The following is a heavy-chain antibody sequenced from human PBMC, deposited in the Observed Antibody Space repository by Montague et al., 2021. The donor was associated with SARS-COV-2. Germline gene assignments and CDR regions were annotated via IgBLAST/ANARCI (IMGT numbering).Heavy chain of an antibody. V-gene: IGHV4-31*03. CDR2: IYHSGST. CDR1: GGSISSGGYY. D-gene: IGHD3-22*01. J-gene: IGHJ3*02. Sequence: TLSLTCTVSGGSISSGGYYWSWIRQHPGKGLEWIGYIYHSGSTYYNPSLKSRVTISVDTSKNRFSLKLSSVTAADTAVYYCARVQGITMIVVVIGAFDIWGQGTMVTVSS. CDR3: ARVQGITMIVVVIGAFDI.